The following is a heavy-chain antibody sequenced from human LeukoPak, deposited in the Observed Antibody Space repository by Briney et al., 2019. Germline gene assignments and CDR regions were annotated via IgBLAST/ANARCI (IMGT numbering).Heavy chain of an antibody. Sequence: ASVKVSCKASGYTFTNYYVHWVRQAPGQGLEWMGIIKPSGGGTSYALKFQDRVTMTRDTSTGTAYMELSSLRSEDTAVYYCARDHFDSSGYYYLLGYFEHWGQGTLVTVSS. D-gene: IGHD3-22*01. CDR1: GYTFTNYY. CDR3: ARDHFDSSGYYYLLGYFEH. J-gene: IGHJ1*01. V-gene: IGHV1-46*01. CDR2: IKPSGGGT.